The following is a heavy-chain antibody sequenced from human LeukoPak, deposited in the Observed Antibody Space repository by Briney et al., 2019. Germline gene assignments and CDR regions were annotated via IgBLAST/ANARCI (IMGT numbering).Heavy chain of an antibody. J-gene: IGHJ5*02. V-gene: IGHV1-18*01. D-gene: IGHD6-19*01. CDR1: GYTFTSYG. CDR2: ISAYNGNT. CDR3: ARGLGSGWFNGWFDP. Sequence: ASVKVSCKASGYTFTSYGISWVRQAPGQGLEWMGWISAYNGNTNYARKLQGRVTMTTDTSTSTAYMELRSLRSDDTAVYYCARGLGSGWFNGWFDPWGQGTLVTVSS.